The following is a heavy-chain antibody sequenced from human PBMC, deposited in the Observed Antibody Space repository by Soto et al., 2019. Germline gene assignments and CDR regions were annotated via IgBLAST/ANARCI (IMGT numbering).Heavy chain of an antibody. CDR1: GGTLSIYT. V-gene: IGHV1-69*04. CDR3: ARDKGYCSDTSCPDFDY. CDR2: VIPNLGVT. J-gene: IGHJ4*02. Sequence: ASVKVSCKASGGTLSIYTFIWVRQAPGQGLEWMGRVIPNLGVTNYAKKFQGRFTIVVDTSTSTAYMELNSLRYEDTAVYYCARDKGYCSDTSCPDFDYWGQGTLVTVSS. D-gene: IGHD2-15*01.